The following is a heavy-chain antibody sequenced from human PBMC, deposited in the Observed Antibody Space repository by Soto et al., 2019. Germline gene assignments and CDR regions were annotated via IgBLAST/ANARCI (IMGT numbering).Heavy chain of an antibody. V-gene: IGHV1-69*02. J-gene: IGHJ4*02. CDR1: GDTFSFYT. D-gene: IGHD3-10*01. CDR2: IIPMVGMG. CDR3: ATNYGSGSTHFDY. Sequence: QVQLVQCGAEVKKRGSSVRLSCTASGDTFSFYTISCVRQAPGQGPEWMGRIIPMVGMGDYPQKFQGRVTISADKSTGTAYMVLSSLRSDDTAVYFCATNYGSGSTHFDYWGQGTLVTVSS.